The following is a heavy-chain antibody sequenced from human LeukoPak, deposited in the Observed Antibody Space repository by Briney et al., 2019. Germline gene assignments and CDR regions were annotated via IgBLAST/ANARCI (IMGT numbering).Heavy chain of an antibody. CDR2: MSSSSSYI. D-gene: IGHD3-3*01. Sequence: PGGSLRLSCAASGFTFSSYSMNWVRQAPGKGLEWVSTMSSSSSYIYYADSVKGRFTISRDNAKNSLYLQMNSLRAEDTAVYYCARVSNYDFWSGYRVGAFDIWGQGTMVTVSS. V-gene: IGHV3-21*01. J-gene: IGHJ3*02. CDR3: ARVSNYDFWSGYRVGAFDI. CDR1: GFTFSSYS.